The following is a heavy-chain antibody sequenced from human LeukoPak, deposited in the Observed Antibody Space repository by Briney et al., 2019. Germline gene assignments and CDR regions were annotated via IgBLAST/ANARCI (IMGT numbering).Heavy chain of an antibody. D-gene: IGHD3-9*01. V-gene: IGHV3-30*02. Sequence: GGSLRLSCAASGFTFSSYGMHWVRQGPGKGLEWVAFIRYDGTNKYYADSLKGRFTISRDNSKNTLYLQMNSLRPEDTAVYYCXXGPNYXILTGWRKTYNGFDIWGQGTMVTVSS. CDR1: GFTFSSYG. CDR3: XXGPNYXILTGWRKTYNGFDI. CDR2: IRYDGTNK. J-gene: IGHJ3*02.